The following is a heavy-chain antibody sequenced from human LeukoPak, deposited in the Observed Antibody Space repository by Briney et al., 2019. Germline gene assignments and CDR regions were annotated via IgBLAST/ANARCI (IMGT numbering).Heavy chain of an antibody. CDR2: INAGNGNT. J-gene: IGHJ4*02. D-gene: IGHD2-2*01. V-gene: IGHV1-3*01. Sequence: ASVKVSCKASGYTFTSYAIHWVRQAPGQSLEWMGWINAGNGNTKYSQKFQGRVTITRNTSATTADMELSSLRSEDTAVYYCARGQLLPDFDYWGQGTLVTVSS. CDR1: GYTFTSYA. CDR3: ARGQLLPDFDY.